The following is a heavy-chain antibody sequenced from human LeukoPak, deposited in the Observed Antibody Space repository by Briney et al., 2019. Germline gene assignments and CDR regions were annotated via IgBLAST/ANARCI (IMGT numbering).Heavy chain of an antibody. V-gene: IGHV3-30*18. CDR3: AKDRSMVRGVNIFDY. CDR2: ISYDGSNK. Sequence: PGGSLRLSCAASGFTFSSYGMHCVRQAPGKGLGCGAVISYDGSNKYYADSVKGRFTISRDNSKNTLYLHMNSLRAEDTDVYYCAKDRSMVRGVNIFDYWGQGTLVTVSS. D-gene: IGHD3-10*01. CDR1: GFTFSSYG. J-gene: IGHJ4*02.